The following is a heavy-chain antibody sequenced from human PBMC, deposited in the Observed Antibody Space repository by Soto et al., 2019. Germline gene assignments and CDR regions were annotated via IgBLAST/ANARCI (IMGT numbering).Heavy chain of an antibody. J-gene: IGHJ4*02. CDR3: ARGGPLDIVVVPAATTPIV. V-gene: IGHV1-69*13. CDR1: GGTFSSYA. D-gene: IGHD2-2*01. Sequence: SVKVSCKASGGTFSSYAISWVRQAPGQGLEWMGGIIPIFGTANYAQKFQGRVTITADESTSTAYMELSSLRSEDTAVYYCARGGPLDIVVVPAATTPIVWGQGTLVTVSS. CDR2: IIPIFGTA.